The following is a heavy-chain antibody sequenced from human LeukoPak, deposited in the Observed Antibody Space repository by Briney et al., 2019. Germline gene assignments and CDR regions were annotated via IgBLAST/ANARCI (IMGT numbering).Heavy chain of an antibody. CDR3: ARNYGSGSYYPFDY. V-gene: IGHV4-4*02. CDR1: GGSISIINW. D-gene: IGHD3-10*01. Sequence: AGPLSLPRALSGGSISIINWWGWVRQRPGKGLEWRGEIYHSGSTKYNPSLKSRVTISVDKSKNQFTLKLSSVTAADTAVYYCARNYGSGSYYPFDYWGQGTLVTVSS. J-gene: IGHJ4*02. CDR2: IYHSGST.